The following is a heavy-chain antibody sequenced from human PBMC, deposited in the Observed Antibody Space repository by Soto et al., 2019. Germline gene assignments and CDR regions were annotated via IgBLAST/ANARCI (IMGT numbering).Heavy chain of an antibody. CDR2: IYYSGST. CDR1: GGSISSGDYY. CDR3: VCVEFFDGLRPFFDY. J-gene: IGHJ4*02. Sequence: SETLSLTCTVSGGSISSGDYYGSWIRQPPGKGLEWIGYIYYSGSTYYNPSLKSRVTISVDTSKNQFSLKLSSVTAADTAVYYCVCVEFFDGLRPFFDYWGQGSLVTVSS. V-gene: IGHV4-30-4*01. D-gene: IGHD3-10*01.